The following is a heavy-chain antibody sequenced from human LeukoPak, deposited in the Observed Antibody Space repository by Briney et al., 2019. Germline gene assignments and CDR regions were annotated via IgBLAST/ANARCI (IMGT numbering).Heavy chain of an antibody. V-gene: IGHV3-23*01. J-gene: IGHJ4*02. CDR2: TVSRGTT. CDR3: AKGSENIVGAPQADY. D-gene: IGHD1-26*01. Sequence: QPGGSLRLSCVASGFTFTSDAMNWVRQAPGKGLEWVSSTVSRGTTQYADSVKGRFTISRDNSKNTLYLQMNSLRAEDTAVYYCAKGSENIVGAPQADYWGQGTLVSVSS. CDR1: GFTFTSDA.